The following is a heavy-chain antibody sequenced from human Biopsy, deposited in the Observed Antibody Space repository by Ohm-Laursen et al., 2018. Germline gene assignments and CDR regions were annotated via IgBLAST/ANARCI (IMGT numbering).Heavy chain of an antibody. V-gene: IGHV3-48*03. CDR2: IGSSGSTI. CDR1: GFTFRTYE. CDR3: ARSYFWGSYRSPYFDS. D-gene: IGHD3-16*02. J-gene: IGHJ4*02. Sequence: SLRLSCAAFGFTFRTYEMNWVRQVPGKGLEWVSHIGSSGSTIYYTDSVKGRFTISRDNAKNSLYLQMSSLRAEDTAVYYCARSYFWGSYRSPYFDSWGQGTLVAVSS.